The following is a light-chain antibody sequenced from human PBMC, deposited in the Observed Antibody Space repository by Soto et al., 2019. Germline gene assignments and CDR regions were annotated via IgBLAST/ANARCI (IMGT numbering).Light chain of an antibody. CDR2: QDS. CDR3: QAWDSSTHVV. CDR1: KLGDKY. Sequence: SYELTQPPSVSVSPGQTASITCSGDKLGDKYACWYQQKPGQSPVLVIYQDSKRPSGIPERFSGSNSGKTATLTISGTQAMDEADYYCQAWDSSTHVVFGGGTKLTV. V-gene: IGLV3-1*01. J-gene: IGLJ2*01.